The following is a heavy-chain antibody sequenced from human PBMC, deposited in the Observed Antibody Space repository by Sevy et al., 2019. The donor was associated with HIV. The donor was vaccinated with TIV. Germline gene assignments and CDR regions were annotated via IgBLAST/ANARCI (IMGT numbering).Heavy chain of an antibody. Sequence: GGSLRFSCAGSGFTFGTYAMTWVRQAPGKGLQWVSVISDSGRSTYYADSVQGRVTISRDNSKNTMHLHMNSLRVEDTATYYCARRPDFGVIIPTGVLDVWGQGTTVTVSS. CDR1: GFTFGTYA. D-gene: IGHD3-3*01. J-gene: IGHJ6*02. V-gene: IGHV3-23*01. CDR2: ISDSGRST. CDR3: ARRPDFGVIIPTGVLDV.